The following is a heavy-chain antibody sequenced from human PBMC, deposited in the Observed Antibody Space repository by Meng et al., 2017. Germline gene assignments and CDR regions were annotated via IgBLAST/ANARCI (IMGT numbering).Heavy chain of an antibody. Sequence: GESLKISCAASGFTFSSYAMSCVRQAPGKGLEWVSAISGSGGSTYYAGSGNGRFSISRDNSKKPLYLQMNSLRAEDTVVYYCAKDGRLAPFDYWGQGTLVTVSS. V-gene: IGHV3-23*01. CDR1: GFTFSSYA. CDR3: AKDGRLAPFDY. D-gene: IGHD3-9*01. CDR2: ISGSGGST. J-gene: IGHJ4*02.